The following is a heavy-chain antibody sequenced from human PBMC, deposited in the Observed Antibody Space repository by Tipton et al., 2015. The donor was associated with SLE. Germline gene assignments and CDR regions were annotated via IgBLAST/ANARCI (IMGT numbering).Heavy chain of an antibody. Sequence: GLVKPSETLSLTCTVSGGSISSSSYYWGWIRHPPGKGLEWIGSIYYSGSTYYNPSLKSRVTISVDTSKNQFSLKLSSVTAADTAVYYCARGDPGSSSWYAPPFGYWGQGTLVTVSS. J-gene: IGHJ4*02. D-gene: IGHD6-13*01. CDR2: IYYSGST. CDR1: GGSISSSSYY. CDR3: ARGDPGSSSWYAPPFGY. V-gene: IGHV4-39*07.